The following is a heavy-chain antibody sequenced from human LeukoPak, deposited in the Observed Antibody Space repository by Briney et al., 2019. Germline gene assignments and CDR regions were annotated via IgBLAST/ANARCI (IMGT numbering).Heavy chain of an antibody. CDR2: ISSNGGST. V-gene: IGHV3-64*01. J-gene: IGHJ3*02. D-gene: IGHD3-10*01. Sequence: AGSLRLSCAASGFTFSSYAMHWVRQAPGKGLEYVSAISSNGGSTYYANSVKGRLTISRDNSKNTLYLQMGSLRAEDMAVYYCARLSFRGSGAAFDIWGQGTMVTVSS. CDR1: GFTFSSYA. CDR3: ARLSFRGSGAAFDI.